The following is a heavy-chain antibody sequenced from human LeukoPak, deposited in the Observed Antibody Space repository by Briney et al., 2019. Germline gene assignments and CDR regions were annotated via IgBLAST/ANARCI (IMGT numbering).Heavy chain of an antibody. D-gene: IGHD3-16*02. CDR1: AATFTINA. CDR2: KIPILGIA. J-gene: IGHJ4*02. CDR3: ARRKYDYVWGSYRYYFDY. Sequence: SVTLSFTASAATFTINAIGWVRQPPGQGHELMGRKIPILGIANYGQKLQGIVTITADKSTSTDYMELSSLRSEDTAVYYCARRKYDYVWGSYRYYFDYWGQGALVTVSS. V-gene: IGHV1-69*04.